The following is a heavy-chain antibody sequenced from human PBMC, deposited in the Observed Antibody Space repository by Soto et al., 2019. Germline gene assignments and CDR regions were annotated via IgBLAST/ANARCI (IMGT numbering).Heavy chain of an antibody. CDR1: GFTFSSYG. J-gene: IGHJ5*02. CDR2: IWYDGSNK. D-gene: IGHD6-13*01. Sequence: GGSLRLSCAASGFTFSSYGMHWVRQAPGKGLEWVAVIWYDGSNKYYADSVKGRFTISRDNSKNTLYLQMNSLRAEDTAVYYCARGRIAGENWFDPWGQGTLVTVSS. CDR3: ARGRIAGENWFDP. V-gene: IGHV3-33*01.